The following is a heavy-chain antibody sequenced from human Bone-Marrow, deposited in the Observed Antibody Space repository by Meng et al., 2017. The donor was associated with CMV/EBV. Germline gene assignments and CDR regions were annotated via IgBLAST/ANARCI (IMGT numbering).Heavy chain of an antibody. J-gene: IGHJ3*01. CDR1: GYSFSSYY. V-gene: IGHV1-46*01. Sequence: ASVKVSCKASGYSFSSYYIHWVRQAPGQGLEWMGTVNPRGGDTSNAQKFQGRVTMTRDTSTSTVYMELGSLRSEDTALYYCARQDQLLFGGACDVWGQGKMVNVAS. D-gene: IGHD2-21*02. CDR2: VNPRGGDT. CDR3: ARQDQLLFGGACDV.